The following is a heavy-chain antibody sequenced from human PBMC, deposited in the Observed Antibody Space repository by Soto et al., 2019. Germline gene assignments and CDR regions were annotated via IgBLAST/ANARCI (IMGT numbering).Heavy chain of an antibody. CDR3: VHRLDVPGLAFDP. CDR1: GFSLSASGAS. Sequence: SGPTLVNPTQTLRLTCAFSGFSLSASGASVGWIRQPPGKALEWLAHIYWNDDKRYSPSLRSRLTISKDTSKNQVVLTFTNMDPADTGTYYCVHRLDVPGLAFDPWGQGTLVTVSS. D-gene: IGHD3-10*02. J-gene: IGHJ5*02. CDR2: IYWNDDK. V-gene: IGHV2-5*01.